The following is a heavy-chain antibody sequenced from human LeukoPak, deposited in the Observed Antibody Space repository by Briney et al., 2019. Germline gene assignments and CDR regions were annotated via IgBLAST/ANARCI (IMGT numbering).Heavy chain of an antibody. CDR1: GGSISSSSYY. D-gene: IGHD2-2*01. Sequence: SQTLSLTCTVSGGSISSSSYYWGWIRQPPGKGLEWIGIIYYNGSTYSNPSLKSRLTISVDTPKNQFSLKLSSVTAADTALYYCARSPTGYCGTTSCSPYFDYWGQGTLVTVSS. CDR3: ARSPTGYCGTTSCSPYFDY. V-gene: IGHV4-39*07. J-gene: IGHJ4*02. CDR2: IYYNGST.